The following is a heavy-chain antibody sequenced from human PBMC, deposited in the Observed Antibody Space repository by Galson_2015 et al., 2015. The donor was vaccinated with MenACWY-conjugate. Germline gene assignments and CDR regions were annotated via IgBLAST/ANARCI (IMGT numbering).Heavy chain of an antibody. CDR2: ISSSSRFI. D-gene: IGHD5-18*01. J-gene: IGHJ4*02. CDR3: ARVASTRGYSYGFDY. Sequence: SLRLSCAASDFSLSDYYLGWIRQAPGKGLEWVSYISSSSRFISYADSAKGRFTISRDNAKESLYLQMNSLRAEDTAVYYCARVASTRGYSYGFDYWGQGTLVTVSS. CDR1: DFSLSDYY. V-gene: IGHV3-11*06.